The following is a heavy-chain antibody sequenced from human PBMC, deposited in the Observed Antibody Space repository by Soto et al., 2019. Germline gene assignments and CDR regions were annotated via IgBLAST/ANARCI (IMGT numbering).Heavy chain of an antibody. J-gene: IGHJ5*02. CDR1: GYTFTTYV. CDR3: ARTGDSSSYDP. V-gene: IGHV1-18*01. Sequence: ASVKVSCKASGYTFTTYVITWGRQAPGQGLEWLGWISTYNGNTNYAQKVQDRVTMTTDTSTSTAYMEVRSLRYDDTAVYYCARTGDSSSYDPWGQGTLVTVSS. D-gene: IGHD6-6*01. CDR2: ISTYNGNT.